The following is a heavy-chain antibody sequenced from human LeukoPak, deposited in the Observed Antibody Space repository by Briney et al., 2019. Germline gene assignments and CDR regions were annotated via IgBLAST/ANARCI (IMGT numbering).Heavy chain of an antibody. CDR1: GYTFTSYD. J-gene: IGHJ6*03. D-gene: IGHD3-10*01. CDR2: MNPNSGNT. CDR3: ASTYYYGSGRRYYLDV. V-gene: IGHV1-8*01. Sequence: GASVKVSCKASGYTFTSYDINWGRQATGQGLEWMGWMNPNSGNTGYAQKFQGRVTMSTDTSTSKAYMELRSLRSDDTAVYYCASTYYYGSGRRYYLDVWGKGTTVTVSS.